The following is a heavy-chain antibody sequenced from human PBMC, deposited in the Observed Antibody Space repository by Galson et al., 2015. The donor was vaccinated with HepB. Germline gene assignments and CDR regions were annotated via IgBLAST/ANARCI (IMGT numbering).Heavy chain of an antibody. CDR3: ARDLWDY. V-gene: IGHV3-30*02. CDR1: GFTFSNSG. CDR2: IRSDGSNN. Sequence: SLRLSCAASGFTFSNSGMHWVRQAPGKGLEWVASIRSDGSNNYYAVSVRSRFTISRDNSKNTLYLQMNSLRAEDTSVYYCARDLWDYWGQGTLVTVSS. J-gene: IGHJ4*02.